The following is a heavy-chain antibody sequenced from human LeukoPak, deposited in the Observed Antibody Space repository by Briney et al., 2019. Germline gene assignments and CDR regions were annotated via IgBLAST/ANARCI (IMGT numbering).Heavy chain of an antibody. CDR2: ISSSGSTI. Sequence: SGGSLRLSCAASGFTFSSYEMNWVRQAPGKGLEWVSYISSSGSTIYYADSVKGRFTISRDNAKNSLYLQMNSLRAEDTAVYYCARDPYDSSGYYPYYFDYWGQGTLVTVSS. V-gene: IGHV3-48*03. J-gene: IGHJ4*02. CDR3: ARDPYDSSGYYPYYFDY. D-gene: IGHD3-22*01. CDR1: GFTFSSYE.